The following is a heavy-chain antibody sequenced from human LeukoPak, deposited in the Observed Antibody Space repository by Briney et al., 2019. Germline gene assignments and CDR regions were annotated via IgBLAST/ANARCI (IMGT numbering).Heavy chain of an antibody. V-gene: IGHV1-2*02. Sequence: GASVKVSCKASGYTFTGYYMHWVRQAPGQGLEWMGWINPNSGGTNYAQKFQGRVTMTRDTSISTAYMELSRLRSDDTAVYYCARDSTNSGSYYPNWFDPWGQGTLVTVSS. CDR3: ARDSTNSGSYYPNWFDP. J-gene: IGHJ5*02. CDR1: GYTFTGYY. D-gene: IGHD1-26*01. CDR2: INPNSGGT.